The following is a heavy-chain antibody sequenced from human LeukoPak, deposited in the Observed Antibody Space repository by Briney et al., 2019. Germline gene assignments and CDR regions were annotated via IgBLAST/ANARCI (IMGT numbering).Heavy chain of an antibody. J-gene: IGHJ4*02. V-gene: IGHV1-3*01. CDR1: GYTFTNYA. CDR3: ARVSRGPHPYYYDSSGYMDY. CDR2: IDADNGNT. D-gene: IGHD3-22*01. Sequence: GASVKVSCKASGYTFTNYAMHWVRQAPGQRLEWMGWIDADNGNTKYSQKFQGRVTITRDTSASTAYMELSSLRSEDTAVYYCARVSRGPHPYYYDSSGYMDYWGQGTLVTVSS.